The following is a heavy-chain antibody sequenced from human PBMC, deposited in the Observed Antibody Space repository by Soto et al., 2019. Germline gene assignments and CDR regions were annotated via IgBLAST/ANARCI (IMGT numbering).Heavy chain of an antibody. CDR2: LQTDGSHP. V-gene: IGHV3-74*01. J-gene: IGHJ4*02. CDR3: ARGGDPDY. CDR1: GFTFNYYW. D-gene: IGHD2-21*02. Sequence: EVQLVESGGGLVQPGGSLRLSCVASGFTFNYYWMHWVRQAPGKGLMWVSRLQTDGSHPDYADSVKGRFTISRDNAKYTLYPQMNNLRAEDTAVYYCARGGDPDYWGQGTLVTVSS.